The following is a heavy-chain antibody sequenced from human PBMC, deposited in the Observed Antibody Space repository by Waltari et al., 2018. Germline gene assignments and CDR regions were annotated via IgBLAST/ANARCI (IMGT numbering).Heavy chain of an antibody. CDR1: GFTFHNCA. CDR3: AKDRSYDSSGFYDTFDI. D-gene: IGHD3-22*01. Sequence: EVQLLESGGGLVQPGGSLRLSCAASGFTFHNCAMTWVRQAPGKRLEWVSVISSSGGTTYYADSVKGRFTISRDNSKNTLYLQMSSLRAEDTAVYYCAKDRSYDSSGFYDTFDIWGQGTMVSVSS. V-gene: IGHV3-23*01. J-gene: IGHJ3*02. CDR2: ISSSGGTT.